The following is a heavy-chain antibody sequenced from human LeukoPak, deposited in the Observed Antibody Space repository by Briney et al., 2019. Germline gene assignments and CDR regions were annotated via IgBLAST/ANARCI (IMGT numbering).Heavy chain of an antibody. CDR1: GYTFTSYD. CDR3: AREEVTAANWFDP. V-gene: IGHV1-8*01. J-gene: IGHJ5*02. CDR2: MNPNSGNT. Sequence: ASVKVSCKASGYTFTSYDINWVRQATGQGLEWMGWMNPNSGNTGYAQKFQGRVTMTRNTSISTAYMELSSLRSEDTAVYYCAREEVTAANWFDPWGQGTLVTVSS. D-gene: IGHD2-2*01.